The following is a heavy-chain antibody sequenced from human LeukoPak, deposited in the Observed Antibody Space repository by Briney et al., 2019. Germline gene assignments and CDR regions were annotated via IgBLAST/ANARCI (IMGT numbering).Heavy chain of an antibody. Sequence: APVKVSCKASGYTFTSYDINWVRQATGQGLEWMGWMNPNSGNTGYAQKFQGRVTITRNTSISTAYMELSRLRSDDTAVYYCARGRGSSMVRGVIITFVWFDPWGQGTLVTVSS. J-gene: IGHJ5*02. D-gene: IGHD3-10*01. CDR2: MNPNSGNT. CDR3: ARGRGSSMVRGVIITFVWFDP. CDR1: GYTFTSYD. V-gene: IGHV1-8*03.